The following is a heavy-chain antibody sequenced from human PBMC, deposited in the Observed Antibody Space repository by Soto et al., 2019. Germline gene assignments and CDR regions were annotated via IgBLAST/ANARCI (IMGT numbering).Heavy chain of an antibody. CDR2: IYSGGST. J-gene: IGHJ4*02. D-gene: IGHD3-16*01. CDR1: GFTGSTKY. CDR3: ARDPWAADY. Sequence: GGSLRLCCAASGFTGSTKYMSWVRQAPGKGLEWVSVIYSGGSTFYADSVRGRFTISRDNSKNTVNLQMNSLRAEDTAVYYCARDPWAADYWGQGTLVTVSS. V-gene: IGHV3-66*01.